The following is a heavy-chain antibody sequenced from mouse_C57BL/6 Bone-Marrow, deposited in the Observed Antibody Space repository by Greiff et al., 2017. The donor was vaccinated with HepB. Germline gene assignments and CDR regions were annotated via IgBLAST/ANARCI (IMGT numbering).Heavy chain of an antibody. Sequence: EVKVVESGGGLVQPGGSLKLSCAASGFTFSDYGMAWVRQAPRKGPEWVAFISNLAYSIYYADTVTGRFTISRENAKNTLYLEMSSLRSEDTAMYYCARHEGTGTGFAYWGQGTLVTVSA. CDR2: ISNLAYSI. CDR3: ARHEGTGTGFAY. CDR1: GFTFSDYG. J-gene: IGHJ3*01. V-gene: IGHV5-15*01. D-gene: IGHD4-1*01.